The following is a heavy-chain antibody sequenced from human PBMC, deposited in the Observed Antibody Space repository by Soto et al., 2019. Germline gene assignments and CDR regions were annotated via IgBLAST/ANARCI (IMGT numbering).Heavy chain of an antibody. V-gene: IGHV3-21*01. Sequence: GGSLRLSWAASGFTFSSYSMNWVRQAPGKGLEWVSSISSSISYIYYADSVKGRFTISRDNAKNSLYLQMNSLRAEDTAVYYCARSTLYYYDSSGYFGQEYYLDYWGQGTLVTVSS. J-gene: IGHJ4*02. D-gene: IGHD3-22*01. CDR3: ARSTLYYYDSSGYFGQEYYLDY. CDR1: GFTFSSYS. CDR2: ISSSISYI.